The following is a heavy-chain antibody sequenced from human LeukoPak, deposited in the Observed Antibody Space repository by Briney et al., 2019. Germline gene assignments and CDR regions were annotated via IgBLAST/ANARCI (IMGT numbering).Heavy chain of an antibody. J-gene: IGHJ4*02. V-gene: IGHV4-38-2*01. Sequence: SETLPLTCAVSGYSISSGYYWGWIRQPPGKGLEWIGSIYHSGSTYYNPSLKSRVTISVDTSKNQFSLKLSSVTAADTAVYYCARRGDSSGHSPPPFDYWGQGTLVTVSS. CDR1: GYSISSGYY. D-gene: IGHD3-22*01. CDR3: ARRGDSSGHSPPPFDY. CDR2: IYHSGST.